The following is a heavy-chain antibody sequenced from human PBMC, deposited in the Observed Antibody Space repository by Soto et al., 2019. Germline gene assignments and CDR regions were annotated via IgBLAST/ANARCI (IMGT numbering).Heavy chain of an antibody. D-gene: IGHD6-19*01. Sequence: QVQLVESGGGVVQPGRSLRLSCAASGFTFSSSGMHWVRQAPGKGLEWVAVTSFDGSSGYYADSVRGRFTISRDNSNNPLYLQMNSLRAEDTAVYYCAQSPPAVAGYFDYWGQGTLVTVSS. CDR3: AQSPPAVAGYFDY. V-gene: IGHV3-30*18. CDR2: TSFDGSSG. CDR1: GFTFSSSG. J-gene: IGHJ4*02.